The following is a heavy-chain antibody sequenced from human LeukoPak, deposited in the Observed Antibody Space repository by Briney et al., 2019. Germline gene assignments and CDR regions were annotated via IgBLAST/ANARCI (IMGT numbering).Heavy chain of an antibody. D-gene: IGHD2-8*01. J-gene: IGHJ5*02. CDR2: ISVYSGNT. V-gene: IGHV1-18*01. CDR1: GYTFASYG. Sequence: ASVKVSCKASGYTFASYGVTWVRQAPGQGPEWMAWISVYSGNTEYAQTFQDRVTLTADTSTSTVYMELRSLRSDDTAVYYCARDGWSLGPWGQGTLVTVSS. CDR3: ARDGWSLGP.